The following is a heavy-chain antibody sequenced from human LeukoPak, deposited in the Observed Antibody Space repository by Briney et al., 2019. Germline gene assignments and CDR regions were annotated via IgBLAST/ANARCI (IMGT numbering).Heavy chain of an antibody. CDR2: IKQDGSEK. J-gene: IGHJ4*02. D-gene: IGHD4-17*01. CDR3: ARDRGRDYGDYGPDYY. CDR1: GFTFSNYW. Sequence: GGSLRLSCAASGFTFSNYWMSWVRQAPGKGLEWVANIKQDGSEKYHVDSVKGRFTISRDNAKNSLYLQMNSLRAEDTAVYYCARDRGRDYGDYGPDYYWGQGTLVTVSS. V-gene: IGHV3-7*01.